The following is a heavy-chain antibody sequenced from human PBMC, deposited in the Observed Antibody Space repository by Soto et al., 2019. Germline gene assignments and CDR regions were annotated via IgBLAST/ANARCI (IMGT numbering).Heavy chain of an antibody. CDR1: GYSFSGYG. Sequence: XESLKISCQGSGYSFSGYGLTWVRQKPGKGLEWMGRIDPSDSQTYYSPSFRGHVTISATKSITTVFLQWSSLRASDTAMYYCARQIYDSDTGPNFQYYFDSWAQGTPVTVSS. CDR2: IDPSDSQT. D-gene: IGHD3-22*01. CDR3: ARQIYDSDTGPNFQYYFDS. J-gene: IGHJ4*02. V-gene: IGHV5-10-1*01.